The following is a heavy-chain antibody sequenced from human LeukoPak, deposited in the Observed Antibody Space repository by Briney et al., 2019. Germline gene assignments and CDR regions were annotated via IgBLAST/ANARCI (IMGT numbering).Heavy chain of an antibody. D-gene: IGHD3-22*01. Sequence: ASVKVSCKASGGTFSNYAISWVRQAPGQGLEWMGRIIPILGIANYAQKFQGRVTITADKSTSTAYMELSSLRSEDTAVYYCARGATMIVVVAPHDAFDIWGQGTMVTVSS. CDR1: GGTFSNYA. CDR2: IIPILGIA. V-gene: IGHV1-69*04. J-gene: IGHJ3*02. CDR3: ARGATMIVVVAPHDAFDI.